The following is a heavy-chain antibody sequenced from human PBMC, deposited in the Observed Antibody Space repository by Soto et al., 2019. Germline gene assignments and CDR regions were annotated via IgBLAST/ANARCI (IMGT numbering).Heavy chain of an antibody. CDR2: IYYSGST. V-gene: IGHV4-39*01. CDR3: ARGRGYYSNYYYYYYYMDV. CDR1: GGSISSSSYY. D-gene: IGHD4-4*01. Sequence: PSEILSLTCTVCGGSISSSSYYWGWIRQPPGKGLEWIGSIYYSGSTYYNPSLKSRVTISVDTSKNQFSLKLSSVTAADTAVYYCARGRGYYSNYYYYYYYMDVWGKGTTVTVSS. J-gene: IGHJ6*03.